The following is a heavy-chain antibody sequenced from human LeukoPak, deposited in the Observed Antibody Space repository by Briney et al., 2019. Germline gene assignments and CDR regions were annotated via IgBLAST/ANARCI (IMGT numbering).Heavy chain of an antibody. CDR2: MNPNSGNT. D-gene: IGHD3-10*01. Sequence: ASVKVSFKASGYTFTIYDINWVRQATGQGLEWMGWMNPNSGNTGYAQKFQGRVTMTRNTSISTAYMELSSLRSEDTAVYYCARGLVRGVIIGGYWGQGTLVTVSS. CDR1: GYTFTIYD. J-gene: IGHJ4*02. V-gene: IGHV1-8*01. CDR3: ARGLVRGVIIGGY.